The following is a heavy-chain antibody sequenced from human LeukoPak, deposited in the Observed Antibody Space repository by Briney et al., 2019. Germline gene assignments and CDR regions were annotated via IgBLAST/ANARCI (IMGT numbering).Heavy chain of an antibody. CDR2: IYPDDSDT. CDR1: GYSFTNYW. D-gene: IGHD2-15*01. CDR3: ARRGPAAVEY. Sequence: GESLKISCKASGYSFTNYWIGWVRQMPGKGLEWMGIIYPDDSDTTYSPSFQGQVTISADKSISTAYLQWSSLKASDTAMYYCARRGPAAVEYWGQGTLVTVSS. V-gene: IGHV5-51*01. J-gene: IGHJ4*02.